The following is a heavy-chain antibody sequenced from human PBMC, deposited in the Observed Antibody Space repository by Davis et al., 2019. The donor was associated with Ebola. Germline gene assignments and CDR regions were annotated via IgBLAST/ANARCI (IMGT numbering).Heavy chain of an antibody. CDR2: VYPDDSDT. Sequence: KVSCRGSGYSFANYWIGWVRQMPGKGLEWMGIVYPDDSDTRYSPSFQGQVTISADKSISTAYLQWSSLKASDTAMYYCARQYCSGGRCYSGYFQDWGQGTLVTVSS. V-gene: IGHV5-51*01. D-gene: IGHD2-15*01. CDR3: ARQYCSGGRCYSGYFQD. CDR1: GYSFANYW. J-gene: IGHJ1*01.